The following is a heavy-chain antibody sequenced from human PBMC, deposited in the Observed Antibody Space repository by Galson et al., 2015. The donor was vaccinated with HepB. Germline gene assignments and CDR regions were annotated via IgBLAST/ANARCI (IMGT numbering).Heavy chain of an antibody. CDR3: ARPYSDADHGDYAGGY. CDR1: GYSFTSYW. J-gene: IGHJ4*02. V-gene: IGHV5-51*01. Sequence: QSGAEVKKPGESLKISCKGSGYSFTSYWIGWVRQMPGKGLEWMGIIYPGDSDTRYSPSFQGQVTISADKSISTAYLQWSSLKASDTAMYYCARPYSDADHGDYAGGYWGQGTLVTVSS. CDR2: IYPGDSDT. D-gene: IGHD4-17*01.